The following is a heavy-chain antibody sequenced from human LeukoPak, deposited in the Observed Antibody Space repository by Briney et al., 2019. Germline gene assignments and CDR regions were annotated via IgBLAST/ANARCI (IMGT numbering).Heavy chain of an antibody. Sequence: SETLSLTCAVSGRSIGSGGFSWSWIRLPPGKGLECIGYIYHSGITYYNPSLKSRVTISIDRSKNQFSLTLSSVTAADTAVYYCARGSGFYYGSGSPPTAVDVWGQGTTVTVSS. CDR3: ARGSGFYYGSGSPPTAVDV. CDR1: GRSIGSGGFS. J-gene: IGHJ6*02. CDR2: IYHSGIT. V-gene: IGHV4-30-2*01. D-gene: IGHD3-10*01.